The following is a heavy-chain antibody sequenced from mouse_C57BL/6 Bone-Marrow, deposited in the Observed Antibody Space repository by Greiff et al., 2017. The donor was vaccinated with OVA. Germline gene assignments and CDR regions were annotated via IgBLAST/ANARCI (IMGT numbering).Heavy chain of an antibody. CDR3: ARNSGYFDY. D-gene: IGHD3-1*01. J-gene: IGHJ2*01. CDR2: INPGSGGT. CDR1: GYAFTNYL. Sequence: QVQLQQSGAELVRPGTSVKVSCKASGYAFTNYLIEWVKQRPGQGLEWIGVINPGSGGTSYNEKFKGKATLTADKSSSTAYMQLSSLTSVDSAVYVCARNSGYFDYWGQGTTLTVSS. V-gene: IGHV1-54*01.